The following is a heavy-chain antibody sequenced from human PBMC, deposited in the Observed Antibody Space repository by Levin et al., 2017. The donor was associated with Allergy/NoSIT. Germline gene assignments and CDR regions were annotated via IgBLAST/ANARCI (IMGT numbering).Heavy chain of an antibody. J-gene: IGHJ4*02. CDR3: ARAQGGSGSPGGFDY. Sequence: ASVKVSCKASGYTFTGYYMHWVRQAPGQGLEWMGWINPNSGGTNYAQKFQGWVTMTRDTSISTAYMELSRLRSDDTAVYYCARAQGGSGSPGGFDYWGQGTLVTVSS. CDR2: INPNSGGT. V-gene: IGHV1-2*04. D-gene: IGHD1-26*01. CDR1: GYTFTGYY.